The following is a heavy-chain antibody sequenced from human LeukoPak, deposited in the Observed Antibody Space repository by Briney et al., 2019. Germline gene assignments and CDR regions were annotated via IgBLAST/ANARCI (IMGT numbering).Heavy chain of an antibody. J-gene: IGHJ4*02. Sequence: PSETLSLTCTVSGGSIRSNTYYWGWIRQPPEKGLEWIGSIYYRGSTYYKSSLESRVTISVDTSKNQFSLKLSSVTAADTAVYYCARDSSAFYYGSGSSALFDYWGQGTLVSVSS. CDR1: GGSIRSNTYY. CDR2: IYYRGST. V-gene: IGHV4-39*07. D-gene: IGHD3-10*01. CDR3: ARDSSAFYYGSGSSALFDY.